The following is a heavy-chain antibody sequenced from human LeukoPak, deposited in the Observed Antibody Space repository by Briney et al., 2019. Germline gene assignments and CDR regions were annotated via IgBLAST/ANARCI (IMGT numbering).Heavy chain of an antibody. V-gene: IGHV1-69*05. CDR3: ARVSIYSSSANYFDY. J-gene: IGHJ4*02. Sequence: GASVTVSCKASGGTFSSYAISWVRQAPGQGLEWMGGIIPIFGTANYAQKFQGRVTITTDESTSTAYMELSSLRSEDTAVYYCARVSIYSSSANYFDYWGQGTLVTVSS. D-gene: IGHD6-6*01. CDR2: IIPIFGTA. CDR1: GGTFSSYA.